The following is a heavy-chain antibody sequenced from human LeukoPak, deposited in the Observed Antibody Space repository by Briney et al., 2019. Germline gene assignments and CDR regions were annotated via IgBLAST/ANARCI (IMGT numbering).Heavy chain of an antibody. CDR2: IRSDGSNK. CDR3: AKDLGGSWSTFDY. V-gene: IGHV3-30*02. Sequence: GGSLRLSCAASGFTFSSYDMHWVRQAPGKGLEWVAFIRSDGSNKYYADSVKGRFTISRDNSKNTLYLQMNRLRAEDTAVYYCAKDLGGSWSTFDYWGQGTLVTVSS. J-gene: IGHJ4*02. CDR1: GFTFSSYD. D-gene: IGHD3-16*01.